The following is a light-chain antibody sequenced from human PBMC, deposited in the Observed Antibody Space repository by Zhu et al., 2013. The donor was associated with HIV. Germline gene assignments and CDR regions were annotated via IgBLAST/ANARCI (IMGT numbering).Light chain of an antibody. CDR2: WAS. J-gene: IGKJ2*01. Sequence: DIVMTQSPDSLAVSLGERATINCKSSQSVLYSSNNKNYLAWYQQKPGQPPKLLIYWASTRESGVPDRFSGSGSGTDFTLTISSLQAEDVAVYYCQQYYSTPQTFGQGTKLEI. CDR1: QSVLYSSNNKNY. V-gene: IGKV4-1*01. CDR3: QQYYSTPQT.